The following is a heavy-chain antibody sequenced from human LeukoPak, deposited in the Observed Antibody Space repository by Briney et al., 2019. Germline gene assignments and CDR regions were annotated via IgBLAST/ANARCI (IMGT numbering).Heavy chain of an antibody. CDR1: GGSFSDYY. V-gene: IGHV4-34*01. CDR3: ARVDYGDYSKQFDY. CDR2: INHVGRT. D-gene: IGHD4-17*01. Sequence: SETLSPTCAVYGGSFSDYYWTWIRQPPGKGLEWIGEINHVGRTHYNPSLMSRVTISVDTSKNQFSLRLTSVTAADSAVYYCARVDYGDYSKQFDYWGHGILVTISS. J-gene: IGHJ4*01.